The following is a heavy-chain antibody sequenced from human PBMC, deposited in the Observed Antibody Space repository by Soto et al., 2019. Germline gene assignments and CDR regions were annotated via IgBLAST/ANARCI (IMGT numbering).Heavy chain of an antibody. V-gene: IGHV3-33*01. CDR1: GFTFSSYG. J-gene: IGHJ4*02. Sequence: PGGSLRLSCAASGFTFSSYGMHWVRQAPGKGLEWVAVIRYDGSNKYYADSVKGRFTISRDNSRNTLYLQMNSLRAEDTAVYYCAREGKVGYSYGPLDYWGQGTLVTVSS. CDR2: IRYDGSNK. D-gene: IGHD5-18*01. CDR3: AREGKVGYSYGPLDY.